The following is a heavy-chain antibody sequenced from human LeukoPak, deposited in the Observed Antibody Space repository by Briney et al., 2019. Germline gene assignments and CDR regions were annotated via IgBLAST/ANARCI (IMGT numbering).Heavy chain of an antibody. Sequence: SETLSLTCTVSGGSISSSSYYWGWIRQPPGKGLEWIGSIYYSGSTYYNPSLKSRVTISVDTSKNQFSLKLTSVTAADTAVYYCARQPPYYDFWSGYGYYYYYMDVWGKGTTVTVSS. D-gene: IGHD3-3*01. CDR1: GGSISSSSYY. CDR3: ARQPPYYDFWSGYGYYYYYMDV. V-gene: IGHV4-39*01. CDR2: IYYSGST. J-gene: IGHJ6*03.